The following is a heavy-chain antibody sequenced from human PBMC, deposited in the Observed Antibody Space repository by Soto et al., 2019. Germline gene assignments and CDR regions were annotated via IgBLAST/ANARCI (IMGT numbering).Heavy chain of an antibody. Sequence: PGGSLRLSCAASGFTFSSYGMHWVRQAPGKGLEWVAIISYDGSNKYYADSVKGRFTISRDSSQNTLYLQMNSLRAEDTDVYYWAKDWAPDCSSGNCYLTDWGQGPLVTVSS. CDR2: ISYDGSNK. J-gene: IGHJ4*02. D-gene: IGHD2-2*01. V-gene: IGHV3-30*18. CDR1: GFTFSSYG. CDR3: AKDWAPDCSSGNCYLTD.